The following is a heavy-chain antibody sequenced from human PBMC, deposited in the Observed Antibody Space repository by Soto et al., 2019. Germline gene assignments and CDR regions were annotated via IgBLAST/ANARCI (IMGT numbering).Heavy chain of an antibody. CDR1: GFTFSSYT. CDR2: LSGSGDRT. D-gene: IGHD4-4*01. Sequence: EVQLLESGGGLVQPGGSLRLSCVGSGFTFSSYTVSWVRQAPGKGLEWVSGLSGSGDRTYYADSVKGRFTISRDNSRNKVYLQMLSLKTEDTAVYYCAKGTRWLQLGKLDFWGQGNRVTVS. V-gene: IGHV3-23*01. J-gene: IGHJ4*02. CDR3: AKGTRWLQLGKLDF.